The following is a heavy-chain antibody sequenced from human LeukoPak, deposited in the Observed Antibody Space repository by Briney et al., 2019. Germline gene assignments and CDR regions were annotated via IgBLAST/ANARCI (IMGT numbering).Heavy chain of an antibody. J-gene: IGHJ3*02. D-gene: IGHD5-18*01. CDR2: ISPSGGIT. CDR1: GFTFSTYG. Sequence: GGSLRLSCAASGFTFSTYGMNWVRQAPGKGLEWVSGISPSGGITYYADSVKGRFTISRDNSKNTLYLQMNSLRAEDTAVYYCAKVGGYSYGNAFDIWGQGTMVTVSS. V-gene: IGHV3-23*01. CDR3: AKVGGYSYGNAFDI.